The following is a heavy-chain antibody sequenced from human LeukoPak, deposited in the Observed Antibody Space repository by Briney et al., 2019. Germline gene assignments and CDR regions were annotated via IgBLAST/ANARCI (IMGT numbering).Heavy chain of an antibody. J-gene: IGHJ5*02. V-gene: IGHV4-59*12. CDR2: IYYSGST. CDR3: ARDKDWFDP. Sequence: SETLSLTCTVSGGSISSYYWSWIRQPPGKGLEWIGYIYYSGSTNYNPSLKSRVTISVDTSKNQFSLKLSSVTAADTAMYYCARDKDWFDPWGQGTLVTVSS. CDR1: GGSISSYY.